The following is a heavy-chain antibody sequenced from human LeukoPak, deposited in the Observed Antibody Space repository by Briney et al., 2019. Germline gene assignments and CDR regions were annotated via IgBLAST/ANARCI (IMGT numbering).Heavy chain of an antibody. Sequence: SETLSLTCTVSGGSISGYYWSWIRQPAGKGLEWIGRGYTSGSTNYNPTLKSRVTMSIDTSKNQFSLNLSSGTAADTAVYYCAKAPSGRGGYNWFDPWGQGTLVTVSS. D-gene: IGHD3-16*01. CDR2: GYTSGST. CDR3: AKAPSGRGGYNWFDP. CDR1: GGSISGYY. J-gene: IGHJ5*02. V-gene: IGHV4-4*07.